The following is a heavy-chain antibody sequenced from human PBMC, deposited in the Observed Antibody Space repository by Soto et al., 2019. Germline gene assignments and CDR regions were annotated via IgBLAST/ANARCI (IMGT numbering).Heavy chain of an antibody. J-gene: IGHJ3*02. Sequence: QITLKESGPTLVKPTQTLTLTCTFSGFSLSTSGVGVGWIRQPPGKALEWLALIYWDDDKRYSPSLRRRLTITKDTSKNQVVLTMTNMDPVDTATYYCAHRLGSSWKYAFDIWGQGTLVTVSS. CDR2: IYWDDDK. CDR3: AHRLGSSWKYAFDI. CDR1: GFSLSTSGVG. V-gene: IGHV2-5*02. D-gene: IGHD6-13*01.